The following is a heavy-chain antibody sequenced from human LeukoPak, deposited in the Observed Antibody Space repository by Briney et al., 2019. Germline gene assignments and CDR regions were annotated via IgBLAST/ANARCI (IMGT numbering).Heavy chain of an antibody. V-gene: IGHV1-8*01. CDR2: MNPNSGNT. CDR3: ARAHYDYYGSGSPNNWFDP. Sequence: GASVKVSCKASGYTVTSYDINWVRQATGQGLEWMGWMNPNSGNTGYAQKFQGRVTMTRNTSISTAYMELSSLRSEDTAVYYCARAHYDYYGSGSPNNWFDPWGQGTLVTVSS. CDR1: GYTVTSYD. D-gene: IGHD3-10*01. J-gene: IGHJ5*02.